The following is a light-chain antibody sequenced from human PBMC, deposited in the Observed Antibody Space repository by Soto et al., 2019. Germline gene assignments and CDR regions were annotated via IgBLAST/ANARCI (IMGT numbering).Light chain of an antibody. V-gene: IGLV2-8*01. CDR1: SSDVGGYNY. Sequence: QSVLTQPPSASGSPGQSVTISCTGTSSDVGGYNYVSWYQQHPGKAPKLMIYEVSKRPSGVPDRFSGSKSGNTASLTVSGLQAEDEAAYYCSSYAGSNNFGVFGTGTKVTV. CDR2: EVS. J-gene: IGLJ1*01. CDR3: SSYAGSNNFGV.